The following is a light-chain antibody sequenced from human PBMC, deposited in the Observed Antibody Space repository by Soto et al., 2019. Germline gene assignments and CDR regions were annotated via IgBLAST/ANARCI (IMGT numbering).Light chain of an antibody. V-gene: IGKV3-15*01. CDR1: HSVSTN. CDR3: QQYHNWPPYT. CDR2: GAS. Sequence: EIVMTQSPATLSVSPGERATLSCRASHSVSTNLAWYQQKPGQAPRLLMYGASTRATGIPARFSGSGSGTEFTRTISSLQSEDFAVYYCQQYHNWPPYTFGQGTKLEIK. J-gene: IGKJ2*01.